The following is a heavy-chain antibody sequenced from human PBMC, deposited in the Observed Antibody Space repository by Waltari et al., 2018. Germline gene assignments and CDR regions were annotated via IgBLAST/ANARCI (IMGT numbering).Heavy chain of an antibody. D-gene: IGHD2-2*01. V-gene: IGHV4-34*01. CDR3: ARFERNPAAMQYNWFDP. Sequence: QVQLQQWGAGLLKPSETLSLPCAVYGGSFGGSYWSWIRQPPGKGLEWIGEINHSGSTNYNPSLKSRVTISVDTSKNQFSLKLSSVTAADTAVYYCARFERNPAAMQYNWFDPWGQGTLVTVSS. CDR1: GGSFGGSY. CDR2: INHSGST. J-gene: IGHJ5*02.